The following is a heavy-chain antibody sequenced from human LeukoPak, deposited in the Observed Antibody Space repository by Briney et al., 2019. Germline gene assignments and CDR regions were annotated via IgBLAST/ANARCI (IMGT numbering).Heavy chain of an antibody. CDR3: ARGDYGGNPFGIA. CDR1: GGTFSSYA. CDR2: IIPIFGTA. J-gene: IGHJ5*02. D-gene: IGHD4-23*01. V-gene: IGHV1-69*13. Sequence: GASVKVSCKASGGTFSSYAISWVRQAPGQGLEWMGGIIPIFGTANYAQKFQGRVTITADESTSTAYMELSSLRSEDTAVYYCARGDYGGNPFGIAWGQGTLVTVSS.